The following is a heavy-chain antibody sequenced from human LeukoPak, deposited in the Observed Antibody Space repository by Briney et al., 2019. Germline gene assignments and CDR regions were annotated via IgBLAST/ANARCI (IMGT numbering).Heavy chain of an antibody. D-gene: IGHD2-2*01. Sequence: GGSLRLSCAASGFTFSSYEMNWVRQAPGKGLEWVSSISSSSDYIYYADSVKGRFTISRDNAMNSLYLQMNSLRAEDTAVYYCARSRKGYQLLSTNRDYYYMDVWGKGTTVTVSS. CDR1: GFTFSSYE. V-gene: IGHV3-21*01. CDR3: ARSRKGYQLLSTNRDYYYMDV. CDR2: ISSSSDYI. J-gene: IGHJ6*03.